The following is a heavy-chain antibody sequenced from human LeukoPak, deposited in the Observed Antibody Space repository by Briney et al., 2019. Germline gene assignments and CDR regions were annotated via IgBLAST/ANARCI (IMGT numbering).Heavy chain of an antibody. CDR3: ARVGPPNYYGSGSYYKY. CDR1: GGSFSGYY. J-gene: IGHJ4*02. CDR2: INHSGST. V-gene: IGHV4-34*01. Sequence: SETLSLTCAVYGGSFSGYYWSWIRQPPGKGLEWIGEINHSGSTNYNPSLKSRVTISVDTSKNQFSLKLSSVTAADTAVYYCARVGPPNYYGSGSYYKYWGQGTLVTVSS. D-gene: IGHD3-10*01.